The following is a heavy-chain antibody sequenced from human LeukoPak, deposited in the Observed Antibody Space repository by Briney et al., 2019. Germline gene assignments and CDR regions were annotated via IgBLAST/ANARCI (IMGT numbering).Heavy chain of an antibody. J-gene: IGHJ5*01. CDR1: GFTFSSYG. CDR2: IWYDGSNK. V-gene: IGHV3-33*01. Sequence: GGSLRLSCAASGFTFSSYGMHWVRQAPGKGLEWVAVIWYDGSNKYYADSVKGRFTISRDNSKDTLYLQMNSLRAEDTAVYYCARDSDYSNTVGIDSWGQGTLVTVSS. CDR3: ARDSDYSNTVGIDS. D-gene: IGHD4-11*01.